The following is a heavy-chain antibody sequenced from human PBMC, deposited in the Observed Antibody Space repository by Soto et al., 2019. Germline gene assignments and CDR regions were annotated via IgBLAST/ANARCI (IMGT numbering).Heavy chain of an antibody. D-gene: IGHD2-2*01. Sequence: GGSLRLSRAASGFTFSSYWMSWVRQAPGKGLEWVANIKQDGSEKYYVDSVKGRFTISRDNAKNSLYLQMNSLRAEDTAVYYCAREYGDCSSTSCYAPDVLDYWGQGTLVTVSS. V-gene: IGHV3-7*01. CDR1: GFTFSSYW. CDR2: IKQDGSEK. J-gene: IGHJ4*02. CDR3: AREYGDCSSTSCYAPDVLDY.